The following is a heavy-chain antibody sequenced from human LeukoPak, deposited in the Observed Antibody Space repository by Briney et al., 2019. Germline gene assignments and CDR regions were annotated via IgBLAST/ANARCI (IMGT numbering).Heavy chain of an antibody. CDR1: GGSFSGYY. V-gene: IGHV4-34*01. D-gene: IGHD2-2*02. CDR3: ARQLGYCSSTSCYTAGFDY. CDR2: INHSGST. Sequence: SETLSLTCAVYGGSFSGYYWSWIRQPPGKGLEWIGEINHSGSTNYNPSLKSRVTISVDTSKNQFSLKLSSVTAADTAVYYCARQLGYCSSTSCYTAGFDYWGQGTLVTVSS. J-gene: IGHJ4*02.